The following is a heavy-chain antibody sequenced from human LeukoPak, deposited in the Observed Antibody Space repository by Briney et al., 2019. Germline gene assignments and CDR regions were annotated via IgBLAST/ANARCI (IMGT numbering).Heavy chain of an antibody. V-gene: IGHV4-59*01. CDR1: GGSISSYY. D-gene: IGHD4-17*01. CDR2: IYYSGST. Sequence: SETLSLTCTVSGGSISSYYWSWIRQPPGKGLEWIGYIYYSGSTNYNPSLKSRVTISVDTSKNQFSLKLSSVTAADTAAYYCARGGRVTVTNAEYFQHWGQGTLVTVSS. CDR3: ARGGRVTVTNAEYFQH. J-gene: IGHJ1*01.